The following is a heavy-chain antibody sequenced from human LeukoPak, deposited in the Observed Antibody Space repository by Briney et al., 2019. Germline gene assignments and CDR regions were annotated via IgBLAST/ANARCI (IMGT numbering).Heavy chain of an antibody. CDR1: GFTFMTYS. D-gene: IGHD4-17*01. CDR3: ARGGSLTVTSNLYNY. Sequence: GGSLRLSCAASGFTFMTYSMNWVRQAPGKGLEWVSSISSSSRSYIYYADSVKGRFTISRDNAKNSLYLQMNSLRAEDTAVYYCARGGSLTVTSNLYNYWGQGTLVTVSS. V-gene: IGHV3-21*01. J-gene: IGHJ4*02. CDR2: ISSSSRSYI.